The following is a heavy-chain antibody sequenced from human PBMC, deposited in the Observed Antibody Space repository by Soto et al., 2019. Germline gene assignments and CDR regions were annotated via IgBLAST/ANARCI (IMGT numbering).Heavy chain of an antibody. CDR2: ISYDGSNK. CDR3: AKGRIGMITSG. CDR1: GFTFSSYG. V-gene: IGHV3-30*18. D-gene: IGHD3-16*01. Sequence: QVQLVESGGGVVQPGRSLRLSCAASGFTFSSYGMHWVRQAPGKGLEWVAVISYDGSNKYYADSVKGRFTISRDNSKNTLYLQMNSLRAEDTAVYYCAKGRIGMITSGWGQGTLVTVSS. J-gene: IGHJ4*02.